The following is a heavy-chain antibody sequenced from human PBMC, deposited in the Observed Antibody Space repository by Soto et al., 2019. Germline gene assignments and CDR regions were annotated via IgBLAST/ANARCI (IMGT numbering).Heavy chain of an antibody. V-gene: IGHV3-23*01. CDR1: GFTFSSYA. J-gene: IGHJ5*02. CDR3: AKDLSDFWSGYYPSNWFDP. D-gene: IGHD3-3*01. CDR2: ISGSGGST. Sequence: GGSLRLSCAASGFTFSSYAMSWVRQAPGKGLEWVSTISGSGGSTYSADSVKGRFTISRDNSKNTLYLQMNSLRAEDTAVYYCAKDLSDFWSGYYPSNWFDPWGQGNLVTVSS.